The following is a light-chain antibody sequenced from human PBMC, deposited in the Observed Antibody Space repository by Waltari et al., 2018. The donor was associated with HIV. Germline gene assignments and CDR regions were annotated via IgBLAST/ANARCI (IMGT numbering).Light chain of an antibody. Sequence: QSVLTRQPSASGTPRRRGTIRCSGSSCNFGRNSVSWYHQPPGAAPTLLIYRNNQRSSGDPHRCPRSKSGTSASLAISGLRSEDEADYYCAAWDDSLSGFYVVGTGTKVTVL. CDR3: AAWDDSLSGFYV. J-gene: IGLJ1*01. CDR2: RNN. CDR1: SCNFGRNS. V-gene: IGLV1-47*01.